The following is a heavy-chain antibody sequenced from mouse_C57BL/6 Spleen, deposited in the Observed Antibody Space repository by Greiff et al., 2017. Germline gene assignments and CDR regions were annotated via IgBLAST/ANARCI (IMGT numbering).Heavy chain of an antibody. V-gene: IGHV2-2*01. J-gene: IGHJ4*01. D-gene: IGHD2-12*01. CDR3: ARQVNYAMDY. CDR1: GFSLTSYG. CDR2: IWSGGST. Sequence: VQLQESGPGLVQPSQSLSITCTVSGFSLTSYGVHWVRQSPGKGLEWLGVIWSGGSTDYNAAFISRLSICKNNSKSQIFFKMNSMQADDTAIYYCARQVNYAMDYWGQGTSVTVSS.